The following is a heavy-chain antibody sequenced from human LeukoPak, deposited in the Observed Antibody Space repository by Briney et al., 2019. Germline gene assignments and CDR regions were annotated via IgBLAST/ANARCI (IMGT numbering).Heavy chain of an antibody. Sequence: SQTLSLTCDISGDSVSSNSAAWNWIRQSPSRGLEWLGRTFYRSKWYHDYAVSVKSRITINPDTSKNQLSLQLNSVTPEDTAVYYCARDDGFGGIYYVGAFDIWGQGTTVTVS. J-gene: IGHJ3*02. CDR1: GDSVSSNSAA. V-gene: IGHV6-1*01. CDR2: TFYRSKWYH. D-gene: IGHD1-26*01. CDR3: ARDDGFGGIYYVGAFDI.